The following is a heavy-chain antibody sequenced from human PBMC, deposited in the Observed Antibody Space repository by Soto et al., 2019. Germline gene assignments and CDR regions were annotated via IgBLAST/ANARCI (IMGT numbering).Heavy chain of an antibody. CDR3: ARRGTVTTGGAFDI. D-gene: IGHD4-17*01. CDR2: IYYCWST. J-gene: IGHJ3*02. Sequence: PSETLSLTCTVAGGSISSSSYYWGWIRQPPGKGLEWIGSIYYCWSTYYNPSLKSRITISVDTSKNQFSLKLSSVTAADTAVYYCARRGTVTTGGAFDIWGQGTMVTVSS. V-gene: IGHV4-39*01. CDR1: GGSISSSSYY.